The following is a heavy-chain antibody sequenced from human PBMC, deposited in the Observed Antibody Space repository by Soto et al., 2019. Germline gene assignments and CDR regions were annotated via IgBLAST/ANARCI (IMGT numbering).Heavy chain of an antibody. Sequence: QVQLQESGPGLVKPSETLSLTCTVSGGSISSYYWSWIRQPPGKGLEWIAYIHCSGSTDYNPSLKSRVTISLDKSKNQFSLKLTSVTAADTAVYHCARHGLGLDYWGQGTLVTVSS. CDR2: IHCSGST. CDR3: ARHGLGLDY. CDR1: GGSISSYY. V-gene: IGHV4-59*08. D-gene: IGHD1-26*01. J-gene: IGHJ4*02.